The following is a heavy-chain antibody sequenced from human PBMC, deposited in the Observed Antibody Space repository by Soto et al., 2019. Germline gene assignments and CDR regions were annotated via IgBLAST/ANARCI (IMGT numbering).Heavy chain of an antibody. CDR2: IDWDDDK. Sequence: SGPTLVNPTQTLTLTCTFSGFSLSTSGMCVSWIRQPPGKALEWLARIDWDDDKYYSTSLKTRLTISKDTSKNQVVLTMTNMDPVDTATYYCARHGYSSSSRHWFDPWGQGTLVTVSS. J-gene: IGHJ5*02. CDR3: ARHGYSSSSRHWFDP. D-gene: IGHD6-13*01. CDR1: GFSLSTSGMC. V-gene: IGHV2-70*11.